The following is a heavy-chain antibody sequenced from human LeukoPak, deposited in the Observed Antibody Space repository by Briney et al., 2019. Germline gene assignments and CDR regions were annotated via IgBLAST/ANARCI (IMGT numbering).Heavy chain of an antibody. V-gene: IGHV1-18*01. D-gene: IGHD6-19*01. J-gene: IGHJ4*02. CDR1: GGTFSSYA. CDR2: ISAYNGNT. CDR3: ARNYSSGQDY. Sequence: GSSVKVSCKASGGTFSSYAISWVRQAPGQGLEWMGWISAYNGNTNYAQKFQGRVTMTTDTSTSTAYMELRSLRSDDTAVYYCARNYSSGQDYWGQGTLVTVSS.